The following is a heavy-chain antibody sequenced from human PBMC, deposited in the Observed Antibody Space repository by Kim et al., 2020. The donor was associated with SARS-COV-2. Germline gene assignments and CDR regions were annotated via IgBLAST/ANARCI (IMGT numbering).Heavy chain of an antibody. V-gene: IGHV1-2*06. Sequence: ASVKVSCKASGYTFTGYYMHWVRQAPGQGLEWMGRINPNSGGTNYAQKFQGRVTMTRDTYISTAYMELSRQRADDTAVYYCSRAAWGSGRVGYDMDDWGK. D-gene: IGHD3-16*01. CDR1: GYTFTGYY. CDR3: SRAAWGSGRVGYDMDD. J-gene: IGHJ6*03. CDR2: INPNSGGT.